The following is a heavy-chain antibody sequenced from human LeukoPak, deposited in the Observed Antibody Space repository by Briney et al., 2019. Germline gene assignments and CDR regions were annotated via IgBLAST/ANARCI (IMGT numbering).Heavy chain of an antibody. CDR1: GGSISSSSYY. J-gene: IGHJ6*02. D-gene: IGHD1-7*01. Sequence: SETLSLTCTVAGGSISSSSYYWGWIRQPPGEGLEWIGSIYYSGSTYYNPSLKSRVTISVDTSKNQFSLKLSSVTAADTAVYYCARHRHNWNYLIYYYYGMDVWGQGTTVTVSS. CDR2: IYYSGST. CDR3: ARHRHNWNYLIYYYYGMDV. V-gene: IGHV4-39*01.